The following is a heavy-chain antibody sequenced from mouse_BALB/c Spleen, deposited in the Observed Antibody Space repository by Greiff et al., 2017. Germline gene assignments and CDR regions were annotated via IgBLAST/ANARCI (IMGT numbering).Heavy chain of an antibody. J-gene: IGHJ1*01. Sequence: EVKLMESGGGLVKPGGSLKLSCAASGFTFSSYAMSWVRQSPEKRLEWVTEISSGGSYTYYPDTVTGRFTISRDNAQNTLYLEMSSLRSEDTAMYNCARARGYFDVWGAGTTVTVSA. V-gene: IGHV5-9-4*01. D-gene: IGHD3-1*01. CDR2: ISSGGSYT. CDR3: ARARGYFDV. CDR1: GFTFSSYA.